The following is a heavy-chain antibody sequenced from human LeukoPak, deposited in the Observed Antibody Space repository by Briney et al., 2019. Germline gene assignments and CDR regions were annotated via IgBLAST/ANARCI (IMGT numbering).Heavy chain of an antibody. CDR3: ARLVWLGESPGSWFDS. CDR2: IHYSGST. CDR1: GGSITSHF. Sequence: SETLSLTCSVSGGSITSHFWSWIRQPPGKSLEWIGYIHYSGSTNYNPSLKSRVTISPDTSKNQLFLKLNSVTAADTAVYYCARLVWLGESPGSWFDSWGQGTLVTVSS. D-gene: IGHD3-10*01. V-gene: IGHV4-59*11. J-gene: IGHJ5*01.